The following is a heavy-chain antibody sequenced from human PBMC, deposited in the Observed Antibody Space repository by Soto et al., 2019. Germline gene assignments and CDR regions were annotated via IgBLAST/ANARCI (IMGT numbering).Heavy chain of an antibody. CDR2: ISRSSSNF. CDR3: ARGWSFTLVRGVTSIRGFDY. CDR1: GFTFSNYS. D-gene: IGHD3-10*01. J-gene: IGHJ4*02. V-gene: IGHV3-48*02. Sequence: EVQLVESGGGLVQPGGSLRLSCAASGFTFSNYSMTWVRQAPGMGLEWVSYISRSSSNFFYADSVKGRFTISRDNAKNSLYLHMNSLRDADTAVHYCARGWSFTLVRGVTSIRGFDYWGQGILVTVSS.